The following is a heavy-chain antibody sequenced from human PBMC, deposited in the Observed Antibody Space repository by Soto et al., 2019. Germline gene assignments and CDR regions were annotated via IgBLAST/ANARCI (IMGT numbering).Heavy chain of an antibody. V-gene: IGHV4-39*01. Sequence: QLQLQESGPGLVKPSETLSLTCTVSGGSISSSSYYWGWIRQPPGKGLEWIGSIYYSGSTYYNPSLKSRVTISVDTSKNQFSLKLSSVTAADTAVYYCARHFGELLRSYNWFDPWGQGTLVTVSS. J-gene: IGHJ5*02. D-gene: IGHD1-26*01. CDR2: IYYSGST. CDR1: GGSISSSSYY. CDR3: ARHFGELLRSYNWFDP.